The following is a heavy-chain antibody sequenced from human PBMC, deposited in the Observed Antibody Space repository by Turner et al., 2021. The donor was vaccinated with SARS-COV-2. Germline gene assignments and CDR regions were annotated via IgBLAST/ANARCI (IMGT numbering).Heavy chain of an antibody. CDR3: ATGVAVTGTPSAYYYYYGMDV. CDR1: GYTLTELS. J-gene: IGHJ6*02. D-gene: IGHD6-19*01. Sequence: QVQLVQSGAAVKKPGASVMVSCKVSGYTLTELSMHWVRQAPGKGLEWMGCFDPEDGETIYAQKFQGRVTMTEDTSTDTAYRELSSLRSEDTAVYYCATGVAVTGTPSAYYYYYGMDVWGQGTTVTVSS. CDR2: FDPEDGET. V-gene: IGHV1-24*01.